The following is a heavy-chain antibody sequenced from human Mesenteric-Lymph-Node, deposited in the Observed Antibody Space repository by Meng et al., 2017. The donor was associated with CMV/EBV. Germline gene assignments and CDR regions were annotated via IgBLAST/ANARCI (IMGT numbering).Heavy chain of an antibody. CDR3: AKDLTYCSGDCYLTPGGYFDY. J-gene: IGHJ4*02. V-gene: IGHV3-23*01. CDR2: ITNRASYT. D-gene: IGHD2-21*01. Sequence: GGSLRLSCAASGFTFSSHAMSWVRQAPGKGLAWVSIITNRASYTHYADSVKGRFTISRDNSKNTLYLQMNSLRAEDTAVYYCAKDLTYCSGDCYLTPGGYFDYWGQGTLVTVSS. CDR1: GFTFSSHA.